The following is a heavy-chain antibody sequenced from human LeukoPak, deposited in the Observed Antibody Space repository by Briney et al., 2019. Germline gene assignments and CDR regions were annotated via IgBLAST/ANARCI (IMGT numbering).Heavy chain of an antibody. J-gene: IGHJ3*01. Sequence: SETLSLTCSVSGDSLNKNFWGWIRQPPGKGLEWIGYIFHSGTINYSPSLKSRVSLSLDASKNQFSLMLTSVTAADTAVYYCARRMITTSDTFDLWGQGTMVTVSS. CDR2: IFHSGTI. CDR1: GDSLNKNF. CDR3: ARRMITTSDTFDL. D-gene: IGHD3-16*01. V-gene: IGHV4-59*01.